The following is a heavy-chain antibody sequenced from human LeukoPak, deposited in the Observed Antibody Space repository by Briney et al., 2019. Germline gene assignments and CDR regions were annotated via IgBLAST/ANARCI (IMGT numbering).Heavy chain of an antibody. Sequence: PGGSLRLSCAASGFTFSNAWMSRVRQAPGKGLEWVGRIKSKTDGGTTDYAAPVKGRFTISRDDSKNTLYLQMNSLKTEDTAVYYCTTDLSDIVAKRHYWGQGTLVTASS. CDR3: TTDLSDIVAKRHY. D-gene: IGHD5-12*01. CDR2: IKSKTDGGTT. CDR1: GFTFSNAW. V-gene: IGHV3-15*01. J-gene: IGHJ4*02.